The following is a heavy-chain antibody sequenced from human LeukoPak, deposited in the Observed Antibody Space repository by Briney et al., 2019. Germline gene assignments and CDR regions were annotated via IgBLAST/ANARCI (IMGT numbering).Heavy chain of an antibody. CDR2: IIPIFGTA. Sequence: GASVKVSCKASGGTFSSYAISWVRQAPGQGLEWMGGIIPIFGTANYAQKFQGRVTITADESTSTAYMELSSLRSEDTAVYYCARDLVLGDGYNYDCWGQGTLDTVSS. CDR1: GGTFSSYA. D-gene: IGHD5-24*01. CDR3: ARDLVLGDGYNYDC. V-gene: IGHV1-69*13. J-gene: IGHJ4*02.